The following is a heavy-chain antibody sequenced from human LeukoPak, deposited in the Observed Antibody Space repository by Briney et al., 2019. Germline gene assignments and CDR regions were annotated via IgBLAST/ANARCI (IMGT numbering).Heavy chain of an antibody. CDR1: GYTFTSYG. J-gene: IGHJ6*03. CDR3: ARDPRWEHLPGYYSSSMDA. Sequence: ASVKVSCKASGYTFTSYGISWVRQAPGQGLEWMGWISAYNGNTNYAQKLQGRVTMTTDTSTSTAYMELRSLRSDDTAVYYCARDPRWEHLPGYYSSSMDAWGKGTPVTVSS. CDR2: ISAYNGNT. V-gene: IGHV1-18*01. D-gene: IGHD1-26*01.